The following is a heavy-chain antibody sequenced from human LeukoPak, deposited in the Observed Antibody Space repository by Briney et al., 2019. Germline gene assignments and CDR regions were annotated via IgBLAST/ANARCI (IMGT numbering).Heavy chain of an antibody. CDR2: ISGSGGST. J-gene: IGHJ6*02. Sequence: PGGSLRLSCAASGFTFSSYAMSWVRQAPGKGLEWVSAISGSGGSTYYADSVKGRFTISRDNSKNTLYLQMSSLRAEDTAVYYCAKSLQRYCSGGSCLIYYYYYGMDVWGQGTTVTVSS. CDR1: GFTFSSYA. CDR3: AKSLQRYCSGGSCLIYYYYYGMDV. V-gene: IGHV3-23*01. D-gene: IGHD2-15*01.